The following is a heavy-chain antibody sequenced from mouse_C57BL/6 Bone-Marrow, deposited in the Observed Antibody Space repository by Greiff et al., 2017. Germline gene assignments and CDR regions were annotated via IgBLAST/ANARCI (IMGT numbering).Heavy chain of an antibody. D-gene: IGHD4-1*01. CDR3: ARTGTGTDAMDY. J-gene: IGHJ4*01. CDR2: INPNNGGT. Sequence: EVQLVESGPELVKPGASVKISCKASGYTFTDYYMNWVKQSHGKSLEWIGDINPNNGGTSYNQKFKGKATLTVDKSSSTAYMELRSLTSEDSAVYYCARTGTGTDAMDYWGQGTSVTVSS. CDR1: GYTFTDYY. V-gene: IGHV1-26*01.